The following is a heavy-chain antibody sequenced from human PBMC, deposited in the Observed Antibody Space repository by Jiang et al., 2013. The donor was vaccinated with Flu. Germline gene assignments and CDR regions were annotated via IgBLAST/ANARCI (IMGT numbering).Heavy chain of an antibody. CDR3: AKVPRWAYSHWFGP. CDR2: VFGSDGST. Sequence: VQLLESGGGLVQPGGSLRLSCAGSGFTLSSYAVTWVRLAPGKGLEWVSSVFGSDGSTHYADSVKGRFTISRDNSKNTVYLEMNSLRAEDTAVYHCAKVPRWAYSHWFGPLGPGNPGPPS. V-gene: IGHV3-23*01. J-gene: IGHJ5*02. CDR1: GFTLSSYA. D-gene: IGHD2-15*01.